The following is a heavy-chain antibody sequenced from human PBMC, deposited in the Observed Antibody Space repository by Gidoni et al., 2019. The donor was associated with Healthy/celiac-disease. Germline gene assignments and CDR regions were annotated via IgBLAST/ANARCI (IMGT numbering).Heavy chain of an antibody. D-gene: IGHD1-26*01. Sequence: QVQLVQSGAELKKPGSSVKVSCKASRGTFSSYAISWVRQAPGQGLEWMGGIIPIVGTANYAQKFQGIVTINADKSTSTAYMELSSLRAEDTAVYYCANLVGATGYDLWGRGTLVTVSS. J-gene: IGHJ2*01. CDR3: ANLVGATGYDL. V-gene: IGHV1-69*06. CDR2: IIPIVGTA. CDR1: RGTFSSYA.